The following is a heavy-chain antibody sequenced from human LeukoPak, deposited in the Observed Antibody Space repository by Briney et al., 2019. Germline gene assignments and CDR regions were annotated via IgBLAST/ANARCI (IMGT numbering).Heavy chain of an antibody. V-gene: IGHV4-59*08. D-gene: IGHD2-15*01. Sequence: SETLSLTCTVSGGSISSSYWSWIRQPPGKGLEWTGYIYYTGSTNYNPSLKSRVTISVDTSKNQFSLKLSSVTAADTAVYYCARAMVGGGVDYWGQGTLVTVSS. CDR2: IYYTGST. J-gene: IGHJ4*02. CDR1: GGSISSSY. CDR3: ARAMVGGGVDY.